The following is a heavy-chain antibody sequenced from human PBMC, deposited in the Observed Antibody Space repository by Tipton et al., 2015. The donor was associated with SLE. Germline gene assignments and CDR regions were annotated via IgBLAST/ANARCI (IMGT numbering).Heavy chain of an antibody. V-gene: IGHV4-59*08. CDR1: GGSISSYY. J-gene: IGHJ4*02. Sequence: LRLSCTVSGGSISSYYWSWIRQPPGKGLEWIGYIYYSGSTYYNPSLKSRVTISVDTSKNQFSLKLSSVTAADTAVYYCARVLSDTAMVGPFDYWGQGTLVTVSS. CDR3: ARVLSDTAMVGPFDY. D-gene: IGHD5-18*01. CDR2: IYYSGST.